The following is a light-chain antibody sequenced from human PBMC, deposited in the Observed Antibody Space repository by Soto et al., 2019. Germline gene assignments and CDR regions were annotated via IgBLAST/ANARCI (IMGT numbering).Light chain of an antibody. Sequence: EIVLTQSPGTLSLSPGERATLSCRASQSISSSYLAWYQQKPGQAPRLLVYGASSRATGIPDRFSGSGSGTDVTLTLSRLEPEDFAVYYCQQYGSSQFTFGPGTKVDIK. CDR3: QQYGSSQFT. J-gene: IGKJ3*01. V-gene: IGKV3-20*01. CDR2: GAS. CDR1: QSISSSY.